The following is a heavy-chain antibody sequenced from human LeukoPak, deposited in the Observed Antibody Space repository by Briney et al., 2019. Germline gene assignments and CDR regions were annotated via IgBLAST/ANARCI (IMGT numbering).Heavy chain of an antibody. CDR2: IYYSGST. D-gene: IGHD6-19*01. V-gene: IGHV4-39*07. Sequence: PSETLSLTCTVSGGSISSSSYYWGWIRQPPGKGLEWIGSIYYSGSTYYNPSLKSRVTISVDTSKNQFSLKLSSVTAADTAVYYCARGISSPRPIPLDYWGQGTLVTVSS. CDR3: ARGISSPRPIPLDY. CDR1: GGSISSSSYY. J-gene: IGHJ4*02.